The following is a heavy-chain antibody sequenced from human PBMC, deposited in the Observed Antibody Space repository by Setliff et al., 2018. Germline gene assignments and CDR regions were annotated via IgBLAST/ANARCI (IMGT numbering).Heavy chain of an antibody. CDR1: GGSISSYY. CDR2: IYHTGST. J-gene: IGHJ4*02. CDR3: AGGRRYDYGWDFDY. Sequence: SETLSLTCTVSGGSISSYYWGWIRQPPGKGLEWIASIYHTGSTYYNPSLRSRVTISLDTSKNQFSPKLTSVTAADTAVYYCAGGRRYDYGWDFDYWGQGTLVTVSS. V-gene: IGHV4-38-2*02. D-gene: IGHD4-17*01.